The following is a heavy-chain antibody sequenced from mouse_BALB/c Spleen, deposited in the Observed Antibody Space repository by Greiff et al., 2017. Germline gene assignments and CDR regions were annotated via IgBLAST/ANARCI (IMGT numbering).Heavy chain of an antibody. CDR3: ARGGPWVAW. Sequence: EVKLLESGPGLVKPSQSLSLTCSVTGYSITRDYYWNWIRQFPGNKLEWMGNISYDGSNNYNPSLKNQISITLDTSKNQFFLKLNSVTTEDTATYYCARGGPWVAWWGGGTLVTVSA. CDR2: ISYDGSN. CDR1: GYSITRDYY. V-gene: IGHV3-6*01. J-gene: IGHJ3*01.